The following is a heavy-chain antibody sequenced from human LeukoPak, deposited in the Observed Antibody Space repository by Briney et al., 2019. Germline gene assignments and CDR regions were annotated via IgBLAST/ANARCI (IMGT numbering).Heavy chain of an antibody. Sequence: SQTLSLTCTVSGGSISSGGYYWSWIRQHPGKGLEWIGYIDYSGSTYYNPSLKSRVTISVDTSKNQFSLKLSSVTAADTAVYSCASLGYCSGGSCSRPPPPYSRFDYWGQGTLVTVSS. CDR3: ASLGYCSGGSCSRPPPPYSRFDY. CDR1: GGSISSGGYY. CDR2: IDYSGST. D-gene: IGHD2-15*01. J-gene: IGHJ4*02. V-gene: IGHV4-31*03.